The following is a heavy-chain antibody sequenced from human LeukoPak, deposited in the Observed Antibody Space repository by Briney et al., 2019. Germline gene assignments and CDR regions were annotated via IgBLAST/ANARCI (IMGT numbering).Heavy chain of an antibody. V-gene: IGHV3-30*02. CDR2: IRYDGSNK. Sequence: GGSLRLSCAASGFTFSSYGMHWGRQAPAKGLEWVAFIRYDGSNKYYADYVKGRFTISRDNSKNTLYLQMNSLRAEDTAVYYCAKVGHYSSSWDFDYWGQGTLVTVSS. D-gene: IGHD6-13*01. CDR1: GFTFSSYG. J-gene: IGHJ4*02. CDR3: AKVGHYSSSWDFDY.